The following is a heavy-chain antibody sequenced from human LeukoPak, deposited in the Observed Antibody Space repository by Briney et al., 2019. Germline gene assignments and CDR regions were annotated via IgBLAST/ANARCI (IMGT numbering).Heavy chain of an antibody. V-gene: IGHV3-7*01. CDR2: IKQDGSEK. CDR3: ASLDTDMVRSGGY. J-gene: IGHJ4*02. CDR1: GFTFTRYW. D-gene: IGHD5-18*01. Sequence: GGSLRLSCAASGFTFTRYWMSWVRQAPGKGRGWVAMIKQDGSEKYYVDSVKDRSTISTDSAKNSMYLKMSSLRDEDTALYYCASLDTDMVRSGGYWGQGTLVTVSS.